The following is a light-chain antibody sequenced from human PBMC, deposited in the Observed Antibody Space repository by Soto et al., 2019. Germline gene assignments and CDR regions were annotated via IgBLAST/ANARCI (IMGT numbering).Light chain of an antibody. CDR1: QSVSNC. Sequence: EIVLTQSPAALSLSPGERATLSCRASQSVSNCLAWFQQKPGQAPRLLIYDASNRATGIPARFSGSGSGTDFTLTISSLEPEDFAVYCCQQRSSWPLLTFGGGTKVEI. CDR2: DAS. J-gene: IGKJ4*01. CDR3: QQRSSWPLLT. V-gene: IGKV3-11*01.